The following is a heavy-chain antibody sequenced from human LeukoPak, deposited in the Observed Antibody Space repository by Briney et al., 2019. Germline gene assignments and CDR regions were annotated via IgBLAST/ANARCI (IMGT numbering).Heavy chain of an antibody. CDR1: GGTFSSYA. D-gene: IGHD2-2*01. CDR2: IIPIFGTA. CDR3: AWDIVVVPAAMYYFDY. V-gene: IGHV1-69*01. J-gene: IGHJ4*02. Sequence: SVKVSCKASGGTFSSYAISWVRQAPGQGLEWMGGIIPIFGTANYAQKFQGRVTITADESTSTAYMEPSSLRSEDTAVYYCAWDIVVVPAAMYYFDYWGEGTLVTVSS.